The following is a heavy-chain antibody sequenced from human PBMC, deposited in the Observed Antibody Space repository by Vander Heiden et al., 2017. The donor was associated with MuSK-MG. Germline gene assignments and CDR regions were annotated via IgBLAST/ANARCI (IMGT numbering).Heavy chain of an antibody. Sequence: QVQLQESGPGLVKPSETLSLTCTVSGGSISSYYWSWIRQPPGKGLEWIGYIYYSGNTNYNPALKSRVTISVDTSNSQFSLKLSSVTAADTAVYYCARDPGYSYGQFDYWGQGTLVTVSS. D-gene: IGHD5-18*01. CDR1: GGSISSYY. CDR3: ARDPGYSYGQFDY. CDR2: IYYSGNT. J-gene: IGHJ4*02. V-gene: IGHV4-59*01.